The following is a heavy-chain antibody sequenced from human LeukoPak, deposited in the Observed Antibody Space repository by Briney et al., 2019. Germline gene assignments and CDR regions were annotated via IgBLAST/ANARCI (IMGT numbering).Heavy chain of an antibody. J-gene: IGHJ4*02. V-gene: IGHV4-34*01. CDR2: INHNGST. Sequence: PSETLSLTCAVYGGSFSGYYWSWIRQPPGKGLEWIGEINHNGSTNYNPSLKSRVTISVDTSKNQFSLKLSSVTAADTAVYYCARPFRQAAAGIAVARGSREQPFDYWGQGTLVTVSS. D-gene: IGHD6-13*01. CDR3: ARPFRQAAAGIAVARGSREQPFDY. CDR1: GGSFSGYY.